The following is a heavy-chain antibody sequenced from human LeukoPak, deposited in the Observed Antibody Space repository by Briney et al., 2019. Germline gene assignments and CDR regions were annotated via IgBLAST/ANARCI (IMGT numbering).Heavy chain of an antibody. J-gene: IGHJ3*02. CDR3: AREGSGSYNDDAFDI. CDR1: GYTFTSYD. D-gene: IGHD1-26*01. Sequence: ASVKVSCKASGYTFTSYDINWVRQATGQGLEWMGWMNPNSGNTGYAQRFQGRVTMTRNTSISTAYMELSSLRSEDTAVYYCAREGSGSYNDDAFDIWGQGTMVTVSS. CDR2: MNPNSGNT. V-gene: IGHV1-8*01.